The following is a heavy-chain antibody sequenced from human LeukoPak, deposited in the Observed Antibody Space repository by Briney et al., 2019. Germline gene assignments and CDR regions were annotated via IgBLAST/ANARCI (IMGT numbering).Heavy chain of an antibody. J-gene: IGHJ4*02. CDR2: IPYDGSSK. CDR1: GFTFSSYG. D-gene: IGHD3-16*01. Sequence: PGRSLRLSCAASGFTFSSYGMHWVRQAPGKGLEWVAVIPYDGSSKYYADSVKGRFTISRDNSKNTLYLQMNSLRAEDTAVYYCAKAAYGRFYFDYWGQGTLVTVSS. CDR3: AKAAYGRFYFDY. V-gene: IGHV3-30*18.